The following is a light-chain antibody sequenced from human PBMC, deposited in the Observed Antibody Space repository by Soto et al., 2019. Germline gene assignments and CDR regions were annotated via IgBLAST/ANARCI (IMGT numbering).Light chain of an antibody. CDR2: EVT. V-gene: IGLV2-14*01. CDR1: SGDIGSYNR. J-gene: IGLJ1*01. Sequence: QSALTQPASVSGSPGQSITISCTGTSGDIGSYNRVYWYQQHPGKAPKLIIYEVTDRPSGVSNRFSGSKSGNTASLTISGLQAEVEAEYYCSSYTNINTRACVFGTGTKLTVL. CDR3: SSYTNINTRACV.